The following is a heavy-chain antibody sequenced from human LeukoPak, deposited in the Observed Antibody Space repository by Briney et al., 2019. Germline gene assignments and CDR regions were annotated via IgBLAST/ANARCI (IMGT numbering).Heavy chain of an antibody. CDR2: ISAYNDAT. J-gene: IGHJ4*02. CDR3: ARRTLDSSGYVFGHPTKPFYFDF. V-gene: IGHV1-18*01. D-gene: IGHD3-22*01. Sequence: GASVKVSCKASGYTFTSYDINWVRQATGQGLEWVGWISAYNDATNYAQKLQGRLSLTTDPSTNTAYMELRSLGSDDTAIYYCARRTLDSSGYVFGHPTKPFYFDFWGQGTLVTVSS. CDR1: GYTFTSYD.